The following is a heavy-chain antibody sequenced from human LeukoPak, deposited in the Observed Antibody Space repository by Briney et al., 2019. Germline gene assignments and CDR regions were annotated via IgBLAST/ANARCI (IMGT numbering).Heavy chain of an antibody. CDR1: GDSISSHY. J-gene: IGHJ4*02. D-gene: IGHD4-11*01. Sequence: PSETLSLTCTVSGDSISSHYWSWIRQPPGKGLECIGYVYYNGIPNYNPSLKSRVTISVDPSKNQLSLKLTSVTTADTAVYYCARTARLFDYWGQGTQVTVSS. V-gene: IGHV4-59*11. CDR3: ARTARLFDY. CDR2: VYYNGIP.